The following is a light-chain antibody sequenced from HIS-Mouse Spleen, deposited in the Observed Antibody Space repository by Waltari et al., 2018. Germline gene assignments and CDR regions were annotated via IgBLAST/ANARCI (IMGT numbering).Light chain of an antibody. J-gene: IGLJ2*01. Sequence: QSALTQPRSVSGSPGQSVTISCTGTSSDVGGYNYVSWYQQHPGKAPKLMIYDVSKRPSVLPDRFSGSKSGTTASLTISGLQAEDEADYYCCSYAGSYTFVFGGGTKLTVL. CDR1: SSDVGGYNY. CDR3: CSYAGSYTFV. CDR2: DVS. V-gene: IGLV2-11*01.